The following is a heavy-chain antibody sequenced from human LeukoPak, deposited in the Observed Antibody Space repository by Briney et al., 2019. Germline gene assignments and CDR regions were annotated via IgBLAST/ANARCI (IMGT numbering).Heavy chain of an antibody. CDR3: ARGHHYYDSSAYYY. CDR1: GFTLSGNW. J-gene: IGHJ4*02. Sequence: GGSLRLSCAASGFTLSGNWMHWVRQAPGKGLVWVSRINSDGSSTSYADSVKGRFTISRDNAKNTLYLQMNSLRAEDTAVYYCARGHHYYDSSAYYYWGQGTLVTVSS. V-gene: IGHV3-74*01. CDR2: INSDGSST. D-gene: IGHD3-22*01.